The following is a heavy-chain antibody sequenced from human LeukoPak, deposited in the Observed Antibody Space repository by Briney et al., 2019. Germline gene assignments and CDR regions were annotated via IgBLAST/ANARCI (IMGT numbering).Heavy chain of an antibody. V-gene: IGHV3-30*18. J-gene: IGHJ4*02. Sequence: PGGSLRLSCAASGFTFSSYGMHWVRQAPGKGLEWVAVIAYDGTNEYYADSAKGRFTISRDNSKNTLYLLMSSLRTEDTAVYYCAKSRPGSSWFSPYSWGQGTLVTVSS. CDR1: GFTFSSYG. CDR3: AKSRPGSSWFSPYS. D-gene: IGHD6-13*01. CDR2: IAYDGTNE.